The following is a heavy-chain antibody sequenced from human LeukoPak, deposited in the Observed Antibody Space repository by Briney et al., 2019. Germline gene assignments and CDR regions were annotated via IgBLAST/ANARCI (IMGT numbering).Heavy chain of an antibody. CDR2: IYTSGST. CDR3: ARDSSVWNWFDP. V-gene: IGHV4-4*07. CDR1: GGSISSYY. D-gene: IGHD5/OR15-5a*01. J-gene: IGHJ5*02. Sequence: SETLSLTCTVSGGSISSYYWSWIRKPPGKGLEWIGRIYTSGSTNYNPSLKSRVTMSVDTSKNQFSLKLSSVTAADTAVYYCARDSSVWNWFDPWGQGTLVTVSS.